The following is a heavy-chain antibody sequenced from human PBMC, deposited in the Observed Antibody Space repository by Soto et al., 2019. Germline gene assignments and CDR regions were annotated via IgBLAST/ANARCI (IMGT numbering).Heavy chain of an antibody. CDR3: ASGGNWFDP. Sequence: SETLSLTCNVSGGSISNYYWTWVRQSPEKGLEWIGYMYYNGNTNYNPSLKSRVTISIDTSKNQFSLTLKSVTAADTAVYYCASGGNWFDPWGQGVLVTVSS. V-gene: IGHV4-59*01. CDR2: MYYNGNT. CDR1: GGSISNYY. J-gene: IGHJ5*02. D-gene: IGHD3-16*01.